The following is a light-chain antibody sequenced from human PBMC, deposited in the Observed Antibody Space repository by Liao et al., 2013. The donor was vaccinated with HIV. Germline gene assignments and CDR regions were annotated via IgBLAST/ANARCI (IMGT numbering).Light chain of an antibody. J-gene: IGLJ1*01. CDR1: NIGTKM. Sequence: SYVLTQPPSVSVAPGETARITCGGNNIGTKMVDWYQQKPGQAPVLVIYHDSDRPSGIPERFSGSNSEHTAALTISGVEDGDEADYYCQVWDSSSNRGVFGTGTKVTVL. CDR3: QVWDSSSNRGV. CDR2: HDS. V-gene: IGLV3-21*04.